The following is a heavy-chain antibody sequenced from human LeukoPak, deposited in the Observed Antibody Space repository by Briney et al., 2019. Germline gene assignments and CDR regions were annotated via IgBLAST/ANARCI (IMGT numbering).Heavy chain of an antibody. Sequence: GSVKVSCKASGYTFTGYYLHWVRQAPGQGLEWMGCVNPNSGDTNYAQKFQGSVTMTRDTSISTVYMELSRLRSDDTAVYYCARPITMVRGVIAWFDPWGQGTLVTVSS. D-gene: IGHD3-10*01. J-gene: IGHJ5*02. CDR3: ARPITMVRGVIAWFDP. CDR2: VNPNSGDT. CDR1: GYTFTGYY. V-gene: IGHV1-2*02.